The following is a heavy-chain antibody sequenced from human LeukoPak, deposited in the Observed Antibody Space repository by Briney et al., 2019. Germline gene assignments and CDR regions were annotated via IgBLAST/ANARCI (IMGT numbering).Heavy chain of an antibody. CDR2: ISSSSSTI. J-gene: IGHJ4*02. D-gene: IGHD2-2*01. Sequence: GGYLRLYCAASGFTFSSYSRNWHGQAPGQGLEWVSYISSSSSTIYYADSVKGRFTISRDNDKNSLYLQMNSLRAEDTAVYYCARGGCSSTSCRPDYWGQGTLVTVSS. CDR3: ARGGCSSTSCRPDY. CDR1: GFTFSSYS. V-gene: IGHV3-48*01.